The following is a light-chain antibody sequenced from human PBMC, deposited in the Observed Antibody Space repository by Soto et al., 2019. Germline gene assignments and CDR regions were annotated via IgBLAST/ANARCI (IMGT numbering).Light chain of an antibody. CDR1: SSDVGGSNY. V-gene: IGLV2-14*01. CDR2: DVS. CDR3: SSYTSSSLYV. Sequence: QSVLTQPASVSGSPGQSITISCTGTSSDVGGSNYVSWYQQLPGKAPKLMIYDVSDRPSGVSNRFSGSKSGNTASLTISGLQAEDEADYYCSSYTSSSLYVFGTGIKVTVL. J-gene: IGLJ1*01.